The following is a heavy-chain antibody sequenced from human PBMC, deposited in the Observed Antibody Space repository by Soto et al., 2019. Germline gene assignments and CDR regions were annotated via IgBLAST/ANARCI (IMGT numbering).Heavy chain of an antibody. CDR3: ANAIAVAGSWTFFYYYYGMDV. V-gene: IGHV3-23*01. D-gene: IGHD6-19*01. Sequence: PGWSLRLSCAASGFTFSSYAMSWVRQAPGKGLEWVSAISGSGGSTYYADSVKGRFTISRDNSKNTLYLQMNSLRAEDTAVYYCANAIAVAGSWTFFYYYYGMDVWGQGTTVTVSS. CDR2: ISGSGGST. CDR1: GFTFSSYA. J-gene: IGHJ6*02.